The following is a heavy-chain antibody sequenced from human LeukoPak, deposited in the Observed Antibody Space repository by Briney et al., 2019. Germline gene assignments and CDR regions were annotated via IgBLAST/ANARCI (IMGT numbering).Heavy chain of an antibody. J-gene: IGHJ5*02. V-gene: IGHV4-39*07. CDR3: ARDVDWFDP. CDR1: GGSINSSSYY. Sequence: SETLSLTCIVSGGSINSSSYYWGWIRQPPGKGLEWIGSIYYSGRTYYNPSLKSRVTISVDTSRNQFSLKLSSVTAADTAVYYCARDVDWFDPWGQGTLVTVSS. CDR2: IYYSGRT.